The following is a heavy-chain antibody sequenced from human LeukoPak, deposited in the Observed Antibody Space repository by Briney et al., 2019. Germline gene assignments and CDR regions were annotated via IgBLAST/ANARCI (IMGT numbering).Heavy chain of an antibody. V-gene: IGHV1-69*05. Sequence: VASVKVSCKPSGGTFSSYAISWVRQAPGQGLEWMGGIIPIFATANYAQKLQGRVTITTDESTSTAYMEMSSLRSEDTAVYYCARAAGKGYYDSSGYPYWGQGTLVTVS. CDR3: ARAAGKGYYDSSGYPY. CDR1: GGTFSSYA. J-gene: IGHJ4*02. D-gene: IGHD3-22*01. CDR2: IIPIFATA.